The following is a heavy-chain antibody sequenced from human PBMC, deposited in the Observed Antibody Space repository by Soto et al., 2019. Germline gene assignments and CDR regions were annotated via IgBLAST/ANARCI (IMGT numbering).Heavy chain of an antibody. V-gene: IGHV3-21*01. J-gene: IGHJ6*02. CDR1: QVTFRSYS. CDR3: AKAGGPTYNYYGVEV. Sequence: GLLRHLCGAAQVTFRSYSMNWVRPAPGKGLEWVSSISSSSSYIYYADSVKGRFAISRDNSKNTLYLQMNSLRAEDTAVFYCAKAGGPTYNYYGVEVWGQGTTVTGSS. CDR2: ISSSSSYI. D-gene: IGHD1-1*01.